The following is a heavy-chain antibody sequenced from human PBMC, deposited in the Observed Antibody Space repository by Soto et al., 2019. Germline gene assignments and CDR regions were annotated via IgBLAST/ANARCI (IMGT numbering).Heavy chain of an antibody. CDR1: GFTFSSNS. CDR3: AKCAGAPRKQRFDP. V-gene: IGHV3-23*01. CDR2: ISGSGGST. Sequence: EVQLLESGGGLVQPGGSLRLSCAASGFTFSSNSMTWVRQAPGKGLEWVAAISGSGGSTYYADSVKGRVTISRDNSKNTLYLQMNSLRADDTAVYYCAKCAGAPRKQRFDPWGQGTLVTVSS. J-gene: IGHJ5*02.